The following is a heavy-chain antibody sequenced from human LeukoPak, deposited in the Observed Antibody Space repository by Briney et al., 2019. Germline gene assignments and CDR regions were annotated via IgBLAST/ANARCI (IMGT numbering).Heavy chain of an antibody. D-gene: IGHD3-16*02. J-gene: IGHJ4*02. Sequence: PGASLRLSCAASGFTFSSYAMSWVRQAPGKGLEWVSAISGSGGSTYYADSVKGRFTISRDNSKNTLYLQTNSLRAEDTAVYYCAKDHDVWGSYRYTVLDYWGQGTLVTVSS. CDR3: AKDHDVWGSYRYTVLDY. CDR2: ISGSGGST. CDR1: GFTFSSYA. V-gene: IGHV3-23*01.